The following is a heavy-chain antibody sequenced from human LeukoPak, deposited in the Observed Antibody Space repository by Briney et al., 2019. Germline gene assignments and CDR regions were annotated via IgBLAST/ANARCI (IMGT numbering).Heavy chain of an antibody. D-gene: IGHD4-11*01. CDR3: ARDATVTYYYYYGMDV. CDR1: GFTVSSNY. J-gene: IGHJ6*02. V-gene: IGHV3-66*01. CDR2: IYSGGST. Sequence: GGSLRLSCAASGFTVSSNYMSWVRQAPGKGLEWVSVIYSGGSTYYADSVKGRFTISRDNSKNTLYLQMNSLRAEDTAVYYCARDATVTYYYYYGMDVWGQGTTVTVSS.